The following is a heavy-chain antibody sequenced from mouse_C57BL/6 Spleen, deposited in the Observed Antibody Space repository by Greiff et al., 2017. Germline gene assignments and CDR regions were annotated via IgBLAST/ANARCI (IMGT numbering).Heavy chain of an antibody. D-gene: IGHD6-1*01. Sequence: VQLQQSGPELVKPGASVKISCKASGYAFSSSWMNWVKQRPGKGLEWIGRIYPGDGATNYNGKFKGKATLTADKSSSTAYMQLISLTSEDSAFYFSARPLGFDYWGQGTTLTVSS. J-gene: IGHJ2*01. CDR3: ARPLGFDY. CDR2: IYPGDGAT. V-gene: IGHV1-82*01. CDR1: GYAFSSSW.